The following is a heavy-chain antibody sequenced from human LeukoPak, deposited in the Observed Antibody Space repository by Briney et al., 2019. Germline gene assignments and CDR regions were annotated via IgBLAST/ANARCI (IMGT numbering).Heavy chain of an antibody. CDR1: GFTFSSYG. D-gene: IGHD6-19*01. CDR2: ISYDGSNK. V-gene: IGHV3-30*18. CDR3: AKERGNSCWGHYYFYGMDV. Sequence: GRSLRLSCAASGFTFSSYGMHWVRQAPGKGLEWVAVISYDGSNKYYADSVKGRFTISRDNSKNTLYLQMNSLRAEDTAVYCCAKERGNSCWGHYYFYGMDVWGKGTTVTVSS. J-gene: IGHJ6*04.